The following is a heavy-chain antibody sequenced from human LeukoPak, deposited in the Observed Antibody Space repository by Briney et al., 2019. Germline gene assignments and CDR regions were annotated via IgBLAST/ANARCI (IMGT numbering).Heavy chain of an antibody. D-gene: IGHD1-7*01. J-gene: IGHJ5*02. Sequence: GASVKVSCKASGYTFTGYYIHWVRQAPGQGLEWMGWINTNSGGTNHAQKFQGRVTMTRDTSISTAYMELSRLRSDDTAVYYCARDSHNWNYSGFDPWGQGTLVTVSS. CDR3: ARDSHNWNYSGFDP. CDR2: INTNSGGT. V-gene: IGHV1-2*02. CDR1: GYTFTGYY.